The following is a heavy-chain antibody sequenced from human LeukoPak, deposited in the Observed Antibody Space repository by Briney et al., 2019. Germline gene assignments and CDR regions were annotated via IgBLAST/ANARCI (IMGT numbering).Heavy chain of an antibody. CDR1: GSTFTSYD. D-gene: IGHD6-13*01. CDR3: ARGIGAAAHFYYYYYYMDV. Sequence: GASVKVSCKASGSTFTSYDINWVRQATGQGLEWMGWMNPNSGNTGYAQKFQGRVTMTRNTSISTAYMELSSLRPEDTAVYYCARGIGAAAHFYYYYYYMDVWGKGTTVTVSS. CDR2: MNPNSGNT. J-gene: IGHJ6*03. V-gene: IGHV1-8*01.